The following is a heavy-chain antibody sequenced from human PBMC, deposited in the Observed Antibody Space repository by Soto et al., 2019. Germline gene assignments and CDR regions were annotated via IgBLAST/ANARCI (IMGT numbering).Heavy chain of an antibody. CDR1: GYTFTNHW. CDR2: INPSGGST. D-gene: IGHD3-22*01. V-gene: IGHV1-46*01. CDR3: ARDHSRTYKYDGSGYSYWWFDP. J-gene: IGHJ5*02. Sequence: QVQLVQSGAEVKNPGASVKVSCKASGYTFTNHWMHWVRQAPGQGLEWMGIINPSGGSTSYAQKFQGRFTMTRETSTSTVYMELRSLRSEDTAVYYCARDHSRTYKYDGSGYSYWWFDPWGQGTLVIVSS.